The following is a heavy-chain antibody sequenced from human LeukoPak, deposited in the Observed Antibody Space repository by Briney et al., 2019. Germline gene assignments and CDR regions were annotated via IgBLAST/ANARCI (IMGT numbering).Heavy chain of an antibody. CDR3: TTAPPEGIFWSGLPPPHPSD. CDR2: IKNKFYGGTT. D-gene: IGHD3-3*01. Sequence: PGGSLRLSCAASGFTFSSYAMSWVRQAPGKGLEWVGRIKNKFYGGTTDYGAPVKGRFTISRDDSKNTLYLQMNSLKTEDTAVYYCTTAPPEGIFWSGLPPPHPSDWGQGTLVTVSS. CDR1: GFTFSSYA. J-gene: IGHJ4*02. V-gene: IGHV3-15*01.